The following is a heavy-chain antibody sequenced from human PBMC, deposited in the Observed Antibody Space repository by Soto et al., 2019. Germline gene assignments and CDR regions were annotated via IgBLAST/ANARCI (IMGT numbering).Heavy chain of an antibody. J-gene: IGHJ6*03. Sequence: QVQLQESGPGLVKPSGTLSLTCAVSSGSISSSNWWSWVRQTPGKGLEWIGEIYHSGSTNYNPSLKRRVTLSVDKSKNQFSLNLRSVTAADTAVYYCARAFGYSGTHYYYYYMDVWGKGTTVTVSS. V-gene: IGHV4-4*02. CDR2: IYHSGST. CDR1: SGSISSSNW. CDR3: ARAFGYSGTHYYYYYMDV. D-gene: IGHD5-12*01.